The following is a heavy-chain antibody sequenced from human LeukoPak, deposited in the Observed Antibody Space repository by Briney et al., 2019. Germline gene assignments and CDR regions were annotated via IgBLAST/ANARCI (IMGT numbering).Heavy chain of an antibody. J-gene: IGHJ4*02. Sequence: GGSLRLSCAASGFTFSNYVMGWVRQDPGKGLQWVSIINGSGSFTSYADSVKGRLTISRDNSKNTLYLQMNSLRAEDTAVYYCARGPGSRGIFDYWGQGTLVTAS. CDR3: ARGPGSRGIFDY. V-gene: IGHV3-23*05. D-gene: IGHD3-10*01. CDR2: INGSGSFT. CDR1: GFTFSNYV.